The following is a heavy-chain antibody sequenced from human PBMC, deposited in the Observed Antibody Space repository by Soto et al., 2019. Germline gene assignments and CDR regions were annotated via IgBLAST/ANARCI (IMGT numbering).Heavy chain of an antibody. Sequence: GGSLRLSCAASGFTFSSYWMSWVRQAPGKGLEWVANIKQDGSEKYYVDSVKGRFTISRDNAKNSLYLQMNSLRAEDTAVYYCARGGGGYFDWLLRVAYGMDVWGQGTTVTVSS. CDR1: GFTFSSYW. V-gene: IGHV3-7*01. D-gene: IGHD3-9*01. CDR2: IKQDGSEK. CDR3: ARGGGGYFDWLLRVAYGMDV. J-gene: IGHJ6*02.